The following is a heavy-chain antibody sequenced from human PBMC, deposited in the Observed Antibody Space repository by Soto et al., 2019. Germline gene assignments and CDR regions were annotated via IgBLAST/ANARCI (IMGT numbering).Heavy chain of an antibody. CDR3: MRGGGGDSPIGY. D-gene: IGHD2-21*01. CDR1: GYTFSAYY. CDR2: INPSNEIT. V-gene: IGHV1-2*02. Sequence: ASVKVSCKTSGYTFSAYYVHWARRAPGRGFQWLGWINPSNEITTFSEFFQGRITMTRDTSTNPVHMELNMLTPDDTAVYYCMRGGGGDSPIGYWGQGTQVTVSS. J-gene: IGHJ4*02.